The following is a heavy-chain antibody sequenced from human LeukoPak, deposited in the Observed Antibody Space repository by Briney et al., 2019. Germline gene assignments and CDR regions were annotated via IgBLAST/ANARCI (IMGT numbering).Heavy chain of an antibody. CDR2: IYTTGST. CDR1: GGSISSYY. Sequence: SETLSLTCTVSGGSISSYYWTWIRQPAGKGLEWIGRIYTTGSTNYNPSLNSRVTMSVDTSKNQFSLRLSSVTAADTAVYFCARGLREWLVTTIGAFDIWGQGTMVTVSS. CDR3: ARGLREWLVTTIGAFDI. D-gene: IGHD6-19*01. J-gene: IGHJ3*02. V-gene: IGHV4-4*07.